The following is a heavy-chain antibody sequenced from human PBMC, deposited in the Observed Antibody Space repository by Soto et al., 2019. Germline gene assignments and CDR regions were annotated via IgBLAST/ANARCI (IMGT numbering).Heavy chain of an antibody. J-gene: IGHJ4*02. CDR3: AKQRADYGSGADTFYFDS. CDR1: GVTFSNYA. D-gene: IGHD3-10*01. CDR2: LSGSGGTT. Sequence: GGSLRLSCTVSGVTFSNYAMNWVRQAPGKGLEWVSSLSGSGGTTYYVDSVKGRFIISRDNSKNTLYLLMNSLRAEDTALYYCAKQRADYGSGADTFYFDSWGQGAPVTVSS. V-gene: IGHV3-23*01.